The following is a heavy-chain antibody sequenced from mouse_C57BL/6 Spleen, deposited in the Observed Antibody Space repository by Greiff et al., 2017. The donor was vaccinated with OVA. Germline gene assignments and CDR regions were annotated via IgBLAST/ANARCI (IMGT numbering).Heavy chain of an antibody. Sequence: QVQLQQPGAELVMPGASVKLSCKASGYTFTSYWMHWVKQRPGQGLEWIGEIDPSDSYTNYNQKFKGKSTLTVDKSSSTAYMQLSSLTSEDSAVYYCARGSGYPPFDYWGQGTTLTVSS. J-gene: IGHJ2*01. V-gene: IGHV1-69*01. CDR1: GYTFTSYW. D-gene: IGHD3-2*02. CDR3: ARGSGYPPFDY. CDR2: IDPSDSYT.